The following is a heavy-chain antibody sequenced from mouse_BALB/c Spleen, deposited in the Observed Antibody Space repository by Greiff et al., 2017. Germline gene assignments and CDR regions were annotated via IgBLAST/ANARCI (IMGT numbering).Heavy chain of an antibody. CDR3: ARRDYGFDY. J-gene: IGHJ2*01. CDR2: IYPGDGVT. CDR1: GYTFTSYW. Sequence: VKLVESGAELARPGASVKLSCKASGYTFTSYWMQWVKQRPGQGLEWIGAIYPGDGVTRYTQKFKGKATLTADKSSSTAYMQLSSLASEDSAVYYCARRDYGFDYWGQGTTLTVSS. V-gene: IGHV1-87*01. D-gene: IGHD1-1*01.